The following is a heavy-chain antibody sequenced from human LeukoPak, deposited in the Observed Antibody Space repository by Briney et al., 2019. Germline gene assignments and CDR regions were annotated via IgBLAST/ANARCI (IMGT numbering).Heavy chain of an antibody. CDR1: GGSISSYY. D-gene: IGHD1-26*01. J-gene: IGHJ5*02. CDR3: ARHRTSGVGATSWFDP. Sequence: SETLSLTCTVSGGSISSYYWSWIRQPPGKGLEWIGYIYYSGSTNYNPSLKSRVTISVDTSKNQFSLKLSSVTAAHTAVYYCARHRTSGVGATSWFDPWGQGTLATVSS. V-gene: IGHV4-59*08. CDR2: IYYSGST.